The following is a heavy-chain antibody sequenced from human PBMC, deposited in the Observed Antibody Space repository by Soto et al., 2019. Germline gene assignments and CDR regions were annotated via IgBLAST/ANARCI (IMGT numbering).Heavy chain of an antibody. V-gene: IGHV3-15*07. D-gene: IGHD3-10*01. CDR2: IKSKTDGGTT. CDR1: GFTFSNAW. Sequence: EVQLVESGGGLVKPGGSLRVSCAASGFTFSNAWMFWVRQAPGKGLEWVGRIKSKTDGGTTDYTTPVKDRFTISREDSKNTVYLEMSSLDIEDTAVYYCCKGVAMVRSGALGYWGQGVLVTVSS. J-gene: IGHJ4*02. CDR3: CKGVAMVRSGALGY.